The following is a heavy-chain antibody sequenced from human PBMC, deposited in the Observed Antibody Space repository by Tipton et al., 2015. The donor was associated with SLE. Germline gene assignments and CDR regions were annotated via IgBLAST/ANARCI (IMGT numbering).Heavy chain of an antibody. J-gene: IGHJ5*01. D-gene: IGHD2/OR15-2a*01. CDR2: IFPSDSET. V-gene: IGHV5-51*03. CDR1: GYNFNIYW. Sequence: QLVQSGAEVQKPGESLKISCKGSGYNFNIYWIAWVRHMPGKGLEWMGVIFPSDSETKYSPSFQGQVTISADKSTSTAYLQWTNLKASDTAMYYCVRRQDFFFDSWGQGTLVTVSS. CDR3: VRRQDFFFDS.